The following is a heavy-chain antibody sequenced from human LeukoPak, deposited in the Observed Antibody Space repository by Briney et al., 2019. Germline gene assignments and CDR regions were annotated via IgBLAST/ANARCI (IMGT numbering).Heavy chain of an antibody. D-gene: IGHD2-2*01. Sequence: ESGPTLVKPTQTLTLTYTFSGFSLSTSGVGVGWIRQPPGKALEWLALIYWNDDKRYSPSLKSRLTITKDTSKNQVVLTMTNMDPVDTATYYCAHNGVYCSSTSCYDYWGQGTLVTVSS. J-gene: IGHJ4*02. V-gene: IGHV2-5*01. CDR2: IYWNDDK. CDR1: GFSLSTSGVG. CDR3: AHNGVYCSSTSCYDY.